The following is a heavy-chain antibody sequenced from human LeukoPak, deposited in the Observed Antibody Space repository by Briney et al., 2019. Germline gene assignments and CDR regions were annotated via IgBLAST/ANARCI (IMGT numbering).Heavy chain of an antibody. CDR2: IYPGDSDT. D-gene: IGHD3-10*01. V-gene: IGHV5-51*01. CDR1: GYSFTSYW. J-gene: IGHJ4*02. CDR3: ASFTMVRGVPYYFDY. Sequence: GESLKISCEVSGYSFTSYWIGWVRQMPGKGLEWMGIIYPGDSDTRYSPSFQGQVTISADKSISTAYLQWSSLKASDTAMYYCASFTMVRGVPYYFDYWGQGTLVTVSS.